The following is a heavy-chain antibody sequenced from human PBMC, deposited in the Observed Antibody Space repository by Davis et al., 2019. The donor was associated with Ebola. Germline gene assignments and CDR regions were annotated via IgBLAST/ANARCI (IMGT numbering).Heavy chain of an antibody. J-gene: IGHJ6*02. CDR1: GFTFSSYA. Sequence: GESLKISCAASGFTFSSYAMSWVRQAPGKGLEWVSAISGSGGSTYYADSVKGRFTISRGNAKNTLYLQMNSLRAEDTAVYYCARDRYYTIDVWGQGTTVTVSS. CDR3: ARDRYYTIDV. V-gene: IGHV3-23*01. CDR2: ISGSGGST. D-gene: IGHD3-10*01.